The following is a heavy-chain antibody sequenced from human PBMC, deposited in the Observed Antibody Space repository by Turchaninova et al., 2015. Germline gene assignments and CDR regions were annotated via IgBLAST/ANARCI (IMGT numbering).Heavy chain of an antibody. CDR2: TYCRSQWSS. D-gene: IGHD6-13*01. V-gene: IGHV6-1*01. CDR1: GDSVTSNSAS. J-gene: IGHJ4*02. CDR3: ARGTSWPLDY. Sequence: QLQLHKSGPGRGKPSQTPPATCPTPGDSVTSNSASWNRLRQSPSRGLEWRGRTYCRSQWSSDYAVSVKSRIIINGDTAKNQFSLQLNSVTPEDTAVYYCARGTSWPLDYWGQGTLVIVSS.